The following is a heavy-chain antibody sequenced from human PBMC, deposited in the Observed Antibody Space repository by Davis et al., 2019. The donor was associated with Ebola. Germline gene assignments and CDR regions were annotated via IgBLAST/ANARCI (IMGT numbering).Heavy chain of an antibody. D-gene: IGHD5-24*01. CDR3: VRDLEMGTIPS. V-gene: IGHV3-74*01. J-gene: IGHJ5*02. CDR1: GFTVSSNH. CDR2: VHGDGSYT. Sequence: GESLKISCTASGFTVSSNHMSWVRQAPGKGLVWVSRVHGDGSYTTYADSVRGRFTISRDNAKNTLYLQMTRLRVEDTAVYYCVRDLEMGTIPSWGQGTLVTVSS.